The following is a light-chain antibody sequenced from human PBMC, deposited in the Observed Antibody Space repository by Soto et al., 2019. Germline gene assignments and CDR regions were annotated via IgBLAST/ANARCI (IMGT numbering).Light chain of an antibody. CDR2: DAS. Sequence: DIQMTQSPSTLSASVGDRVTITCRASQSISSWLAWYQQKPGKAPKLLIYDASSLENGDPSRFSGSGSGTEITLTISRLQPDDFATYYCQQYNSYPLTFGQGTKVEIK. CDR3: QQYNSYPLT. V-gene: IGKV1-5*01. J-gene: IGKJ1*01. CDR1: QSISSW.